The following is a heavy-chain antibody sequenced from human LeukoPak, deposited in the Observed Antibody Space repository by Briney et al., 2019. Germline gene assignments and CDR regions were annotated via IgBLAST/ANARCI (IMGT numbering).Heavy chain of an antibody. V-gene: IGHV1-69*05. CDR1: GGTFSSYA. CDR2: IIPIFGTA. J-gene: IGHJ6*03. Sequence: GASVKVSCKASGGTFSSYAISWVRQAPGQGLEWMGGIIPIFGTANYAQKFQGRVTITTDESTSTAYMELSSLRSEDTAVYYCARVRGDFWSGYYLAGYYCYMDVWGKGTTVTVSS. D-gene: IGHD3-3*01. CDR3: ARVRGDFWSGYYLAGYYCYMDV.